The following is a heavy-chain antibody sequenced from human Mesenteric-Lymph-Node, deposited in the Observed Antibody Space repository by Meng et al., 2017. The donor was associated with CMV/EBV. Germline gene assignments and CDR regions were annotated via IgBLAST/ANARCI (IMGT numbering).Heavy chain of an antibody. J-gene: IGHJ4*02. CDR1: YSFTSYA. V-gene: IGHV1-3*01. Sequence: YSFTSYAMHWVRQAPGQGLEWMGWINVGKGSTQYSQNLQDRVIITRDTSASTVYMELGSLRSGDTAVYYCAREPSPGYSSGWKNFDNWGQGTLVTVSS. CDR2: INVGKGST. CDR3: AREPSPGYSSGWKNFDN. D-gene: IGHD6-19*01.